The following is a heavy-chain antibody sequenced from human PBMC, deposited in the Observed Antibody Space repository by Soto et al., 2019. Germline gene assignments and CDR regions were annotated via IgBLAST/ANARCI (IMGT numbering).Heavy chain of an antibody. D-gene: IGHD2-21*02. CDR1: GYTFTAYP. Sequence: QVQLVRSGAEVKKPGASVKGSCRASGYTFTAYPLHRGRQAPGQGREWMGWINAANGDIGYSGEFQGRVTITRDTSASTVDMEVSSLTSEATAVYYWARQDYYSAGVAHFAQWGQGTLVTVSS. CDR3: ARQDYYSAGVAHFAQ. V-gene: IGHV1-3*01. CDR2: INAANGDI. J-gene: IGHJ4*02.